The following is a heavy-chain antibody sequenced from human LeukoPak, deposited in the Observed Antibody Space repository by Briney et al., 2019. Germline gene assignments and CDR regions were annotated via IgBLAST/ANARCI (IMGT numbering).Heavy chain of an antibody. J-gene: IGHJ4*02. CDR2: IYSSGST. Sequence: KPSETLSLTCTVSGGPVSSDFYHWNWIRQPPGKGLEWIGYIYSSGSTNYNPSLKSRVTISVDTSKNQFSLKLTSVTAADTAVYYCARGPTLTTDYWGQGTLVTVSS. CDR1: GGPVSSDFYH. V-gene: IGHV4-61*01. D-gene: IGHD4-11*01. CDR3: ARGPTLTTDY.